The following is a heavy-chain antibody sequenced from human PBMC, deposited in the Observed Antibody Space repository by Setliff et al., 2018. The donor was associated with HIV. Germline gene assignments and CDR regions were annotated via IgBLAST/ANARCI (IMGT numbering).Heavy chain of an antibody. Sequence: GESLKISCAASGFTFSSYEMNWVHQAPGKGLEWLSYIYNSGDTKYYADSVKGRFTISRDNAKNSLYLQMYSLRVEDTAVYYCARKTPGLGPFEYWGQGTLVTVS. J-gene: IGHJ4*02. V-gene: IGHV3-48*03. CDR2: IYNSGDTK. CDR3: ARKTPGLGPFEY. CDR1: GFTFSSYE. D-gene: IGHD1-26*01.